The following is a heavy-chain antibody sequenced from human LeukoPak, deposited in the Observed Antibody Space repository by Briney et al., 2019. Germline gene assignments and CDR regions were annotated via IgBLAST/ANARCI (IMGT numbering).Heavy chain of an antibody. CDR3: AGGQGWLLDY. CDR2: IYYSGST. V-gene: IGHV4-59*11. J-gene: IGHJ4*02. D-gene: IGHD2-15*01. CDR1: GGSISSHY. Sequence: SETLSLTCSVSGGSISSHYWSWIRQPPGKGLEWIGYIYYSGSTKYNPSLKSRVTISVDTSKNQFSLKLSSVTAADTAIYYCAGGQGWLLDYWGQGTLVTVSS.